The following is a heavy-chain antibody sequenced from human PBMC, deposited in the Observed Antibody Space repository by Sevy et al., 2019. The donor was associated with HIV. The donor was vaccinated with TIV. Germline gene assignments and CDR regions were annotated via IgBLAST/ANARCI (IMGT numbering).Heavy chain of an antibody. V-gene: IGHV3-74*01. CDR1: GFTFSSYW. J-gene: IGHJ3*02. CDR2: INSDGSST. CDR3: ARVPLHDFWSGLPPRDPGVSVAFDI. D-gene: IGHD3-3*01. Sequence: GGSLRLSCAASGFTFSSYWMHWVRQAPGKGLVWVSRINSDGSSTSYAHSVKGRFTISRDNAKNTLYLQMNSLRAEDTAVYYCARVPLHDFWSGLPPRDPGVSVAFDIWGQGTMVTVSS.